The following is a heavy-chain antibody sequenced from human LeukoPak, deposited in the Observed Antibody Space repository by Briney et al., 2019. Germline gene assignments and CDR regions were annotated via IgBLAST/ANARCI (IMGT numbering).Heavy chain of an antibody. J-gene: IGHJ4*02. Sequence: GGSLRLSCAASGFTFSSYAMSWVRQAPGKGLEWVSAISGSGGSTYYADSVKGRFTISRDNSKNTLYLQMNSLRAEDTAVYYCAKASSGWLRRGHYYFDYWGQGTLVTVSS. CDR2: ISGSGGST. CDR3: AKASSGWLRRGHYYFDY. V-gene: IGHV3-23*01. CDR1: GFTFSSYA. D-gene: IGHD5-12*01.